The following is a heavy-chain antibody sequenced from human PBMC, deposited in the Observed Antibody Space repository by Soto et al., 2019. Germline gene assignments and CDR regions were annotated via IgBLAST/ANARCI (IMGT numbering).Heavy chain of an antibody. J-gene: IGHJ4*02. D-gene: IGHD6-13*01. CDR3: ARLAVGSSLDY. CDR1: GGSISSSSYY. V-gene: IGHV4-39*01. Sequence: QLQLQESGPGLVKPSETLSLTCTVSGGSISSSSYYWGWIRQPPGKGLEWIGSIYYSGSTYYNPSLKSRVTLSVDTSKNQFSLKLSSVTAADTAVYYCARLAVGSSLDYWGQGTLVTVSS. CDR2: IYYSGST.